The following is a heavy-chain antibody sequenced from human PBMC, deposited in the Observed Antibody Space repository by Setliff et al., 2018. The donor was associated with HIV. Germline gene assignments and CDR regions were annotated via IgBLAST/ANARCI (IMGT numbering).Heavy chain of an antibody. CDR3: ARAGRGSGRYVYSFDY. CDR1: DASISNYH. CDR2: VYYNGET. J-gene: IGHJ4*02. D-gene: IGHD1-26*01. V-gene: IGHV4-59*08. Sequence: SETLSLTCTVSDASISNYHWSWIRQPPGKGLEWVGYVYYNGETNYNPSLNSRITVSVDTSRSQFSLKLNSVTAADTAVYYCARAGRGSGRYVYSFDYWGQGSLVTVSS.